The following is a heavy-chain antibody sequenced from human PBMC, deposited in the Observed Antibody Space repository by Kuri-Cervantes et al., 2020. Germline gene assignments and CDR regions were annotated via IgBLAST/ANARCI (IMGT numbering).Heavy chain of an antibody. V-gene: IGHV4-39*07. Sequence: ESLKISCTVSGGSISSSSYYWGWIRQPPGKGLEWIGSIYYSGSTYYNPSLKSRVTISVDTSKNQFSLKLSSVTAADTAVYYCARTDIVVVGYYYYGMDVWGQGTTVTVSS. CDR2: IYYSGST. J-gene: IGHJ6*02. D-gene: IGHD2-2*01. CDR3: ARTDIVVVGYYYYGMDV. CDR1: GGSISSSSYY.